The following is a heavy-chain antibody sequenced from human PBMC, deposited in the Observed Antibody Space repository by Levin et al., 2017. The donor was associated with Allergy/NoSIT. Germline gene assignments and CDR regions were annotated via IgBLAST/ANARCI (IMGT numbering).Heavy chain of an antibody. D-gene: IGHD1-1*01. CDR3: ARRGTRDYYYYMDV. V-gene: IGHV5-51*01. CDR2: IYPGDSDT. J-gene: IGHJ6*03. Sequence: RGESLKISCQGSGYSFTSYWIGWVRQMPGKGLEWMGIIYPGDSDTRYSPSFQGQVTISANKSISTAYLQWSSLKASDTAIYYCARRGTRDYYYYMDVWGKGTTVTVSS. CDR1: GYSFTSYW.